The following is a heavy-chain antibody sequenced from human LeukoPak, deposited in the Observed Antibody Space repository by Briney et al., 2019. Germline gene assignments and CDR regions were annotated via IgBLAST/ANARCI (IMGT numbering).Heavy chain of an antibody. CDR2: IRSKTFGGTT. CDR1: GFTFDDYA. CDR3: TRDPAEYASSWYVKGFFDY. D-gene: IGHD6-13*01. V-gene: IGHV3-49*03. Sequence: GRSLRLSCTASGFTFDDYAMSWFRQAPGKGLEWVGFIRSKTFGGTTEYAASVKGRFTISRDDSKSIAYLQMNSLKTEDTAVYYCTRDPAEYASSWYVKGFFDYWSQGTLVTVSS. J-gene: IGHJ4*02.